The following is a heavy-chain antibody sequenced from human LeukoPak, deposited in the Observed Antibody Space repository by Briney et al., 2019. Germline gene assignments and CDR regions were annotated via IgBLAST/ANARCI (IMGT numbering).Heavy chain of an antibody. Sequence: PGGSLRLSCAASGFTFSSYAMSWVRQAPGKGLEWVSAISGSGGSTYYADSVKGRFTISRDNSKITLYLQMNSLRAEDTAVYYCAKVITMIVVVIEGPFDYWGQGTLVTVSS. CDR2: ISGSGGST. CDR1: GFTFSSYA. D-gene: IGHD3-22*01. CDR3: AKVITMIVVVIEGPFDY. J-gene: IGHJ4*02. V-gene: IGHV3-23*01.